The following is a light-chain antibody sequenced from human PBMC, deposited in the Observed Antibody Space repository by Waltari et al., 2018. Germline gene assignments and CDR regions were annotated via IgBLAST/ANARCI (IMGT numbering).Light chain of an antibody. V-gene: IGLV2-14*03. CDR2: DVS. CDR1: SSDVVVYNY. J-gene: IGLJ3*02. CDR3: GSYTSSSTLV. Sequence: QSALTQPASVSGSPGPSITISCTGTSSDVVVYNYVPWYQQHPGKAPKLMIYDVSNRPSGVSNRFSGSKSGNTASLTISGLQAEDEADYYCGSYTSSSTLVFGGGTKLTVL.